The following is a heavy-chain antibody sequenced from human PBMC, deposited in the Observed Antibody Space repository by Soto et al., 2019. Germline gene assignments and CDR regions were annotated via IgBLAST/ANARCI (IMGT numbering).Heavy chain of an antibody. Sequence: VQLLESGGGLVQPGESLRLSCAASGFTFSSYAMSWVRQAPGKGLEWVSGISSNGGSTYYADSVKGRFTISRDNSKNTLYLLMNSLRVEDTARYYCAKDNGPPGTRDWYFDLWGRGTLVTVSS. V-gene: IGHV3-23*01. CDR1: GFTFSSYA. D-gene: IGHD2-8*01. CDR2: ISSNGGST. J-gene: IGHJ2*01. CDR3: AKDNGPPGTRDWYFDL.